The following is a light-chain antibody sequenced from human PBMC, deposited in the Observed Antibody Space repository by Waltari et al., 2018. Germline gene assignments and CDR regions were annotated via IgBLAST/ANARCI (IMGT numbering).Light chain of an antibody. CDR1: QSISIW. CDR2: KAF. V-gene: IGKV1-5*03. CDR3: QQYNNYLGT. J-gene: IGKJ1*01. Sequence: DIQMTQSPSTLSASVGDTVTITCRASQSISIWLAWYQQKPGKAPKLLIYKAFSLESGVPSRFSGSGSGTEFTLTISSLQPDDFATYYCQQYNNYLGTFGQGTKVDFK.